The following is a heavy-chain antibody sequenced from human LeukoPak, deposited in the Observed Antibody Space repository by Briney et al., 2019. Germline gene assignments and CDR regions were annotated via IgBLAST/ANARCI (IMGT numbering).Heavy chain of an antibody. CDR2: INPNSGGT. CDR1: GYTFNVYY. J-gene: IGHJ6*03. Sequence: ASVKVSCKASGYTFNVYYMHWVRQAPGQGLEWMGWINPNSGGTNYAQKFQGRVTMTRDTSISTAYMELSRLRSDDTAVYYCARDRGSYPPCMDVWGKGTAVTVSS. D-gene: IGHD1-26*01. CDR3: ARDRGSYPPCMDV. V-gene: IGHV1-2*02.